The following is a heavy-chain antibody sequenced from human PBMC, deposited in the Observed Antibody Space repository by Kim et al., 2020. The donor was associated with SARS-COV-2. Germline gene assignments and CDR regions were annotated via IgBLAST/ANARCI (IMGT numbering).Heavy chain of an antibody. J-gene: IGHJ6*02. Sequence: YADSVKGRFTISRDNSKNTLYLQMSSLRAEDTAVYYCARAVVPYYGMDVWGQGTTVTVSS. D-gene: IGHD2-21*01. V-gene: IGHV3-30*15. CDR3: ARAVVPYYGMDV.